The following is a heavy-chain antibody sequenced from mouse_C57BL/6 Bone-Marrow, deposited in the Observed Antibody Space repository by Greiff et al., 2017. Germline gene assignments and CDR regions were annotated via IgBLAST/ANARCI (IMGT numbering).Heavy chain of an antibody. Sequence: VQLQQSGPELVKPGASVKLSCKASGYTFTSYDINWVKQRPGQGLEWIGWIYPRDGSTKYNEKFKGKATLTVDTSSSTAYIELHSMTAEDSAVYFCANYYGSSSYWYFDVWGTGTTVTVSS. CDR2: IYPRDGST. CDR1: GYTFTSYD. CDR3: ANYYGSSSYWYFDV. V-gene: IGHV1-85*01. D-gene: IGHD1-1*01. J-gene: IGHJ1*03.